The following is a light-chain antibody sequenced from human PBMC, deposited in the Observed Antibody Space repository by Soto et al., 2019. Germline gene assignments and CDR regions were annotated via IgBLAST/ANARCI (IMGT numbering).Light chain of an antibody. CDR2: DAS. J-gene: IGKJ1*01. CDR1: QSVSLS. Sequence: EIVLTQSPATLSLSPGGRATLSCRASQSVSLSLAWYQQKPGQAPRLLIYDASKRASGFPARFSGSGSGTDFTLTISSLEPEDFAFYYCQERTGWPPWTFGQGTKVEIE. CDR3: QERTGWPPWT. V-gene: IGKV3-11*01.